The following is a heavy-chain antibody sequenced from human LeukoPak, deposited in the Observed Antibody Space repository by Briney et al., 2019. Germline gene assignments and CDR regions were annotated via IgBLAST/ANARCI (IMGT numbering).Heavy chain of an antibody. Sequence: PSETLSLTCTVSGGSISSYQWSWIRQPPGKGLEWIGYISYSGFTNYNPSLKSRVTISLDTSKNQFSLKLTSVTAADTAVYYCAGHHPRNTVDFWGQGTLVTVSS. CDR3: AGHHPRNTVDF. V-gene: IGHV4-59*08. D-gene: IGHD2/OR15-2a*01. CDR1: GGSISSYQ. J-gene: IGHJ4*02. CDR2: ISYSGFT.